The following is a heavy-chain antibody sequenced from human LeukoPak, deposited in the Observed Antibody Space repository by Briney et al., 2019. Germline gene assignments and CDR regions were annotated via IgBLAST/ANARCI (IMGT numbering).Heavy chain of an antibody. CDR3: ARTSSGWSYSDY. D-gene: IGHD6-19*01. Sequence: PSETLSLTCTISGGSISSSRYYWGWIRQPPGKGLEWIGYISYSGSTYYNPSLRSRITISADTPRNQFSLKLSSVTAADTAVYYCARTSSGWSYSDYWGQGTLVTVSS. V-gene: IGHV4-31*03. CDR1: GGSISSSRYY. J-gene: IGHJ4*02. CDR2: ISYSGST.